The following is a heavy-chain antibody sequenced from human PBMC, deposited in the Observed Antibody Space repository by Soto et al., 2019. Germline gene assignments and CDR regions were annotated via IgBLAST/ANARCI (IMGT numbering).Heavy chain of an antibody. Sequence: EVQLVESGGGLVQPGRSLRLSCAASGFTFDDYAMHWVRQAPGKGLEWVSGISWNSGSIGYADSVKDRFTISRDNAKNSLYLQMNSLRAEDTALYYCAKALVLRFRYIGMDVWGQGTTVTVSS. J-gene: IGHJ6*02. D-gene: IGHD3-3*01. CDR3: AKALVLRFRYIGMDV. V-gene: IGHV3-9*01. CDR1: GFTFDDYA. CDR2: ISWNSGSI.